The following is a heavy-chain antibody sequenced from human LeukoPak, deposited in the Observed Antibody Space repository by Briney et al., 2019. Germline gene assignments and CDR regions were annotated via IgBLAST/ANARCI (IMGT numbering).Heavy chain of an antibody. J-gene: IGHJ5*02. V-gene: IGHV4-34*01. Sequence: SETLSLTCAVYGGSFSGYYWSWIRQPPGKGLEWIGEINHSGSTNYNPSLKSRVTISVDTSKNQFSLKLSSVTAADTAVYYCARRLLWFGELFYWFDPWGQGTLVTVSS. CDR3: ARRLLWFGELFYWFDP. D-gene: IGHD3-10*01. CDR2: INHSGST. CDR1: GGSFSGYY.